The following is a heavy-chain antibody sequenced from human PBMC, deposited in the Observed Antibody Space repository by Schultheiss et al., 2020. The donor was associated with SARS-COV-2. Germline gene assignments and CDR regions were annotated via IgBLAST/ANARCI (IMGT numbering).Heavy chain of an antibody. Sequence: SQTLSLTCTVSGGSISSYYWSWIRQPPGKGLEWIGYFYHSGSTNYNPSLRSRVTISVDTSKNQFSLKLSSVTAADTAVYYCARDHWDIVVVPAAIDYFDYWGQGTLVTVSS. CDR3: ARDHWDIVVVPAAIDYFDY. V-gene: IGHV4-59*01. D-gene: IGHD2-2*01. CDR2: FYHSGST. J-gene: IGHJ4*02. CDR1: GGSISSYY.